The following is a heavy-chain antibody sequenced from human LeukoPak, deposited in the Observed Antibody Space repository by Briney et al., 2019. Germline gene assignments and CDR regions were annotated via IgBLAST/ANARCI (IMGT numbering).Heavy chain of an antibody. Sequence: GGSLRLSCAAPGFTFNIYAMSWVRLAPGKGLEWVSAISGSGGSTYYADSVKGRFTISRDNSKNTLYLQMNSLRAEDTAVYYCAKDRIGDFWSGYYFDYWGQGTLVTVSS. V-gene: IGHV3-23*01. CDR1: GFTFNIYA. J-gene: IGHJ4*02. D-gene: IGHD3-3*01. CDR3: AKDRIGDFWSGYYFDY. CDR2: ISGSGGST.